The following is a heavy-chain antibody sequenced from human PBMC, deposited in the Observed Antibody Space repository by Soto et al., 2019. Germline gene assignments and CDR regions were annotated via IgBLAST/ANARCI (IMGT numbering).Heavy chain of an antibody. Sequence: GGSLRLSCAASGFTFSSYGMHWVRQAPGKGLEWVAVIWYDGSNKYYADSVKGRFTISRDNSKNTLYLQMNSLRAEDTAVYYCARNDYSNYNYFDYWGQGTLVTVSS. J-gene: IGHJ4*02. CDR1: GFTFSSYG. D-gene: IGHD4-4*01. V-gene: IGHV3-33*01. CDR2: IWYDGSNK. CDR3: ARNDYSNYNYFDY.